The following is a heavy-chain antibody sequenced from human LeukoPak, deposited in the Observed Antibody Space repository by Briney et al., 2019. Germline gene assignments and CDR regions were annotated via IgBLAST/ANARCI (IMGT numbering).Heavy chain of an antibody. CDR1: GYTFTSYG. CDR2: ISAYNGNT. V-gene: IGHV1-18*01. Sequence: ASVKVSCKSSGYTFTSYGISWVRLAPGQGLEWMGWISAYNGNTNYAQKLQGRVTMTTDTSTSTAYMELRSLRSDDTAVYYCARKIPSYCSSTSCYTYFDYWGQGTLVTVSS. D-gene: IGHD2-2*02. J-gene: IGHJ4*02. CDR3: ARKIPSYCSSTSCYTYFDY.